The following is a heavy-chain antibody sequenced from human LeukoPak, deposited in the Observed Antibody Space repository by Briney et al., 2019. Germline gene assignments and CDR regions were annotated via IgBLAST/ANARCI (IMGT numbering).Heavy chain of an antibody. CDR3: AKEGGAWFGEYHDFDY. D-gene: IGHD3-10*01. CDR2: ISYDGSNK. CDR1: GFTFSSYG. V-gene: IGHV3-30*18. Sequence: GGSPRLSCAASGFTFSSYGMHWVRQAPGKGLEWVAVISYDGSNKYYADSVKGRFTISRDNSKNTLYLQMNSLRAEDTAVYYCAKEGGAWFGEYHDFDYWGQGTLVTVSS. J-gene: IGHJ4*02.